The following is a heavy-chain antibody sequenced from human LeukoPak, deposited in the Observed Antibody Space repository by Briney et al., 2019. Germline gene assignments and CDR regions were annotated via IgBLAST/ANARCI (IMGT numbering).Heavy chain of an antibody. J-gene: IGHJ4*02. CDR2: IGIDSGNT. CDR3: ARDYKYAFDN. Sequence: GGSLRLSCAASGFRFSDYSMNWVRQAPGKGLEWISYIGIDSGNTNYADSVKGRFTVSGDKAKKSLYLQMNSLRAEDTAVYYCARDYKYAFDNWGQGTLVTVSS. CDR1: GFRFSDYS. V-gene: IGHV3-48*01. D-gene: IGHD2-8*01.